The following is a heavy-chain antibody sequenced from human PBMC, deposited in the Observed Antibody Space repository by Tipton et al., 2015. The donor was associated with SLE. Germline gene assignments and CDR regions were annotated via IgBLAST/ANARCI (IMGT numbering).Heavy chain of an antibody. J-gene: IGHJ4*02. V-gene: IGHV4-39*01. D-gene: IGHD6-25*01. CDR3: ARQDLGRAATLTFDI. CDR2: VSNDGNT. Sequence: TLSLTCTVSGGSINTGGSYWGWLRQPPGKGLAWIAAVSNDGNTYYDPSLESRLTILMDTSKTQFSLRLSSVTAADTAVYYCARQDLGRAATLTFDIWGLGTLVTVSS. CDR1: GGSINTGGSY.